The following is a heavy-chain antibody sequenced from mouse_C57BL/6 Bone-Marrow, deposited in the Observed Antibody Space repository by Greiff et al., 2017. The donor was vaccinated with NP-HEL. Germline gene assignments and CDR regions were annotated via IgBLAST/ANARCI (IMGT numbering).Heavy chain of an antibody. D-gene: IGHD3-1*01. Sequence: VKLMESGPGLVAPSQSLSITCTVSGFSLTSYGVDWVRQSPGKGLEWLGVIWGVGSTNYNSALKSRLSIRKDNSKSQVFLKMNSLQTDDTAMYYCARLLWSSAYWGQGTLVTVSA. J-gene: IGHJ3*01. CDR1: GFSLTSYG. CDR3: ARLLWSSAY. CDR2: IWGVGST. V-gene: IGHV2-6*01.